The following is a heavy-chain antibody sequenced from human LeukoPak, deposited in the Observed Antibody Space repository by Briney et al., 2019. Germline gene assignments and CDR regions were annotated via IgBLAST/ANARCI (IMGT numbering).Heavy chain of an antibody. CDR1: GFTFSSYG. V-gene: IGHV3-30*02. Sequence: GGSLRLSCAASGFTFSSYGMHWVRQAPGKGLEWVAFIRPDASKEYHADSVKGRFIISRDNSKKILHLQMNSLRVGDTAMYYCAKGAGLFDVWGQGAMVIVSS. J-gene: IGHJ3*01. CDR3: AKGAGLFDV. CDR2: IRPDASKE.